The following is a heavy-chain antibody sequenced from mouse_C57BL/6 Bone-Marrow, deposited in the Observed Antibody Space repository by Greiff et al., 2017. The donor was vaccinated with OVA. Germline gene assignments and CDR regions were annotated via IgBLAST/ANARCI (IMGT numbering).Heavy chain of an antibody. V-gene: IGHV7-3*01. CDR3: ARSIAPLIYDGSFDY. D-gene: IGHD2-3*01. Sequence: EVKLVESGGGLVQPGGSLGLSWAASGFTLPVYYISWVRRPPGRALSGWVFIRNKANGYTTEYSASVKGRFTISRDNSQSILYLQMNALRAEDSATYYCARSIAPLIYDGSFDYWGQGTTLTVSS. CDR2: IRNKANGYTT. J-gene: IGHJ2*01. CDR1: GFTLPVYY.